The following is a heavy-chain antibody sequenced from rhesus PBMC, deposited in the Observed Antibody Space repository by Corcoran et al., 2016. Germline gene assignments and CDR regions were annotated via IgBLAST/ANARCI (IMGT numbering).Heavy chain of an antibody. V-gene: IGHV4-106*01. CDR1: GGSISDDYY. Sequence: QVQLQESGPGLVKPSETLSLTCAVSGGSISDDYYWSWIRQPPGKGLEWIGYIYGSGGGTNYNSSLKKRVTSSIDTSKNQFSLKLSSVTAADTAVYYCARDGSMNTVTTPYDYWGQGVLVTVSS. CDR3: ARDGSMNTVTTPYDY. D-gene: IGHD4-23*01. CDR2: IYGSGGGT. J-gene: IGHJ4*01.